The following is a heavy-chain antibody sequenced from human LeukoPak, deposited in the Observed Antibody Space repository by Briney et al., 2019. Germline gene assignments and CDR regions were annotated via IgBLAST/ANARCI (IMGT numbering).Heavy chain of an antibody. CDR3: AKGGERGTLYLPD. CDR1: GFIFSSYG. D-gene: IGHD3-3*01. CDR2: IRYDGSNT. V-gene: IGHV3-30*02. J-gene: IGHJ4*02. Sequence: PGGSLRLSCAASGFIFSSYGMHWVRPAPGKGLEWVAFIRYDGSNTYYADSVKGRFTTSRDNSKNTLYLQMNSLRAEDRAVFCCAKGGERGTLYLPDWGQGILVTVSS.